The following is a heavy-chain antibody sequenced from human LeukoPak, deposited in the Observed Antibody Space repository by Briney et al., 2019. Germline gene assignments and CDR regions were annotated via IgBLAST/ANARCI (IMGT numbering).Heavy chain of an antibody. D-gene: IGHD4-11*01. V-gene: IGHV4-30-2*01. CDR1: GGSISSRSYY. Sequence: SETLSLTCTVSGGSISSRSYYWGWIRQPPGKGLEWIGYIYHSGSTYYNPSLKSRVTISVDRSKNQFSLKLSSVTAADTAVYYCARATVGGAFDIWGQGTMVTVSS. J-gene: IGHJ3*02. CDR2: IYHSGST. CDR3: ARATVGGAFDI.